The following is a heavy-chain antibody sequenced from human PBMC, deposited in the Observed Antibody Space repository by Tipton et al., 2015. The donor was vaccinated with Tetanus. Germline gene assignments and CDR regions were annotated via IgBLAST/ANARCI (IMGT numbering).Heavy chain of an antibody. CDR2: SKSQITGGTK. V-gene: IGHV3-15*01. Sequence: QLVQSGGGLVKPGGSLRLSCAASGFTFNDAWMNWVRQAPGKGLEGVARSKSQITGGTKDYAAPVKGRFTISRDDSKNMLYLHMNSLKSEDTAVYYCTSVGPTYASGSYMNYYYMIDVWGQGTTVIVSS. CDR3: TSVGPTYASGSYMNYYYMIDV. CDR1: GFTFNDAW. J-gene: IGHJ6*02. D-gene: IGHD3-10*01.